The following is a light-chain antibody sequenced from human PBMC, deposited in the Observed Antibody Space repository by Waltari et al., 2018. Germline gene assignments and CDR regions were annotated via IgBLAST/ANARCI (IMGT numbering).Light chain of an antibody. CDR3: QSYDSSLSGWV. V-gene: IGLV1-40*01. J-gene: IGLJ3*02. CDR2: GSS. CDR1: SSNIGAGYD. Sequence: QSVLTQLPSVSGAPGQRVTISCTGSSSNIGAGYDVHWYQQLPGTAPKALIYGSSNRPSGVPDRFSGSKSGTSASLAITGLQAEDEADYYCQSYDSSLSGWVFGGGTKLTVL.